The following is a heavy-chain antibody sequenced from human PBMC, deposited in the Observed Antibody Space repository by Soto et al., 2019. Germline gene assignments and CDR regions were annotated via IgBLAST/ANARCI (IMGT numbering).Heavy chain of an antibody. D-gene: IGHD3-3*01. Sequence: LRLSCAASGFTFSSYAMSWVRQAPGKGLEWVSAISGSGGSTFYADSMKGRVTISRDNSKNTLYLQMNSLRAEDTAVYYCARAEWLYLDYWGQGTLVTVSS. V-gene: IGHV3-23*01. J-gene: IGHJ4*02. CDR3: ARAEWLYLDY. CDR1: GFTFSSYA. CDR2: ISGSGGST.